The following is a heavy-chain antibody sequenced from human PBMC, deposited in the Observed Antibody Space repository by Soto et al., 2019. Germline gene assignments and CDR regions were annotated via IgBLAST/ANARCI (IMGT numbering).Heavy chain of an antibody. CDR2: ASSDGYNK. Sequence: QLVESGGGVVQPGRSLSLSCAASGFTFTAYDMHWVRQAPGKGLEWVAVASSDGYNKYYSDFVKGRFTISRDNSKNTVYLQMNSLRAEDTALYFCARGLEGGLDPWGQGTLVTVSS. CDR1: GFTFTAYD. CDR3: ARGLEGGLDP. J-gene: IGHJ5*02. D-gene: IGHD3-22*01. V-gene: IGHV3-30-3*01.